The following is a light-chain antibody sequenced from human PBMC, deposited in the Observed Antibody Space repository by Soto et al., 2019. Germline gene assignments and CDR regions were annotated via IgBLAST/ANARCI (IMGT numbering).Light chain of an antibody. Sequence: EILLTQSPATMSLSPGERATLSFVSSERLSSSYVAWYQVKGGLAPRLLIHDASTRASGIPDRFRGSKSGTDFTLTIRGLQPEDAALYYCQQYGSSPITFGRGTRLEIK. J-gene: IGKJ5*01. CDR3: QQYGSSPIT. CDR1: ERLSSSY. V-gene: IGKV3D-20*01. CDR2: DAS.